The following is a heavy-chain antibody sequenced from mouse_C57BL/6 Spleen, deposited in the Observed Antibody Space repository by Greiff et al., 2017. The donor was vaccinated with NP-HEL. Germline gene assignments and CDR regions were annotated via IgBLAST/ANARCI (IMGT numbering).Heavy chain of an antibody. J-gene: IGHJ1*03. CDR3: ARRPLYYDYHWYFDV. CDR1: GYTFTDYY. CDR2: INPYNGGT. D-gene: IGHD2-4*01. V-gene: IGHV1-19*01. Sequence: VQLQQSGPVLVKPGASVKMSCKASGYTFTDYYMNWVKQSHGKSLEWIGVINPYNGGTSYNQKFKGKATLTVDKSSSTAYMELNSLTSEDSAVYYCARRPLYYDYHWYFDVWGTGTTVTVSS.